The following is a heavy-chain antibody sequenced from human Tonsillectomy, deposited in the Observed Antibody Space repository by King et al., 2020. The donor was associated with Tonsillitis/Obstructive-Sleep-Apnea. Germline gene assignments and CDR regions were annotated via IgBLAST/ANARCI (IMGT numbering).Heavy chain of an antibody. CDR2: IYPGDSDI. D-gene: IGHD1-20*01. CDR1: GYKFSNYW. J-gene: IGHJ4*02. V-gene: IGHV5-51*01. CDR3: ASPLKRGSNWNGPFDF. Sequence: VQLVESGAEVKKPGESLRISCRGSGYKFSNYWIGWVRQTPGKGLEWMGFIYPGDSDIRDSPSFQGQVTFSVDVSINTAYLQWNSLKTSDTATYYCASPLKRGSNWNGPFDFWGQGTLVAVSS.